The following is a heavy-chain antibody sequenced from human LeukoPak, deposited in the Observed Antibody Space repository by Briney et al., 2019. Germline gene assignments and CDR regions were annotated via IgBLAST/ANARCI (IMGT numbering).Heavy chain of an antibody. D-gene: IGHD2-15*01. CDR1: GGSISSYY. CDR3: ARGTLYCSGGSCYSGGYFDY. J-gene: IGHJ4*02. V-gene: IGHV4-59*08. Sequence: PSGTLSLTCTVSGGSISSYYWSWIRQPPGKGLEWIGYIYYSGSTNYNPSLKSRVTISVDTSKNQFSLKLSSVTAADTAVYYCARGTLYCSGGSCYSGGYFDYWGQGTLVTVSS. CDR2: IYYSGST.